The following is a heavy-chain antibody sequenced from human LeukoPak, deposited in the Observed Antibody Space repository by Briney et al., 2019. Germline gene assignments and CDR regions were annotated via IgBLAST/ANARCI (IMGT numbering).Heavy chain of an antibody. Sequence: KASETLSLTCAVYGGSFSGYYWSWIRQPPGKGLEWIGEINHSGSTNYNPSLKSRVTISVDTSKNQFSLKLSSVTAADTAVYYCARTMTTVTYGHYGMDVWGQGTTVTVSS. D-gene: IGHD4-17*01. V-gene: IGHV4-34*01. J-gene: IGHJ6*02. CDR3: ARTMTTVTYGHYGMDV. CDR1: GGSFSGYY. CDR2: INHSGST.